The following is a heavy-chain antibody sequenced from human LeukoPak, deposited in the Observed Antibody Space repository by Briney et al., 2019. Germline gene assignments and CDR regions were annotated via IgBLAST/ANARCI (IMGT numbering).Heavy chain of an antibody. Sequence: PSETLSLTCAVYGGSFSGYYWSWIRQPPGKGLEWIGEINHSGSTNYNPSLKSRVTISVDTSKNQFSLKLSSVTAADTAVYYCARGLSGGKYQLRWFDPWGQGTLVTVSS. CDR1: GGSFSGYY. D-gene: IGHD2-2*01. J-gene: IGHJ5*02. CDR2: INHSGST. V-gene: IGHV4-34*01. CDR3: ARGLSGGKYQLRWFDP.